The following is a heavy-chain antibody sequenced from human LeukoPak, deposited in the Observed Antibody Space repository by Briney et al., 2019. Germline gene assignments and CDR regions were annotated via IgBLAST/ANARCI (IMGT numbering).Heavy chain of an antibody. D-gene: IGHD2/OR15-2a*01. V-gene: IGHV1-18*01. CDR2: ISAYNGNT. CDR1: GYTFTSYG. Sequence: ASVKVSCKASGYTFTSYGISWVRQAPRQGLEWMGWISAYNGNTNYAQKLQGRVTMTTGTSTSTAYMELRSLRSDDTAVYYCAREHAGSFLDAFDIWGQGTMVTVSS. J-gene: IGHJ3*02. CDR3: AREHAGSFLDAFDI.